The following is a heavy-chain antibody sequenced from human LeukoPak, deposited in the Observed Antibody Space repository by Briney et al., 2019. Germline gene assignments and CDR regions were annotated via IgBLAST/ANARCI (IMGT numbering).Heavy chain of an antibody. CDR2: IYHSATT. D-gene: IGHD5-24*01. CDR3: ARSKRWLHFSFDP. CDR1: GYSISSGYY. V-gene: IGHV4-38-2*01. J-gene: IGHJ5*02. Sequence: SETLSLTCAVSGYSISSGYYWGWSRQPTGKGREGIVSIYHSATTYYNPSLKSRVTISVDTSKNQFSLKLSSVTAADTAVYYCARSKRWLHFSFDPWGQGTLVTVSS.